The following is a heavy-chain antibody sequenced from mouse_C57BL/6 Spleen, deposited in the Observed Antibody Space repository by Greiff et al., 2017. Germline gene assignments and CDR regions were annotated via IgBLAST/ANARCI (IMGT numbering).Heavy chain of an antibody. CDR1: GYTFTGYW. V-gene: IGHV1-9*01. D-gene: IGHD2-4*01. J-gene: IGHJ1*03. CDR3: ARVYYDCDDTYFDV. CDR2: ILPGSGST. Sequence: QVQLQQSGAELMKPGASVKLSCTATGYTFTGYWIAWVQQTPGHGLEWIGAILPGSGSTNYTEKFKGKATFTADTSSNTAYMQLSSLTTEDSAIYYCARVYYDCDDTYFDVWGTGTTVTVSS.